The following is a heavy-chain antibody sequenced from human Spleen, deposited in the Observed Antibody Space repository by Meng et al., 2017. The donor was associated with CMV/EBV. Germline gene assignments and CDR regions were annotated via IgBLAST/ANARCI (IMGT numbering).Heavy chain of an antibody. Sequence: VHLTESGQGLVKPSETLSLTCTVSGGASSSYYWSWIRQPAGKGLEWIGRIYTSGSTNYNPSLKSRVTMSVDTSKNQFSLKLSSVTAADTAVYYCASELPGSSWYYFDYWGQGTLVTVSS. J-gene: IGHJ4*02. V-gene: IGHV4-4*07. CDR1: GGASSSYY. CDR2: IYTSGST. CDR3: ASELPGSSWYYFDY. D-gene: IGHD6-13*01.